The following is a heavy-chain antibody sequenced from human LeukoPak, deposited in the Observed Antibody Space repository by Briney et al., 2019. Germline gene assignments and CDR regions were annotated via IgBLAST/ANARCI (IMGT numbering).Heavy chain of an antibody. Sequence: GGSLRLSCAASGFTFSSYGMHWVRQAPGKGLEWVSGISWNSGSIGYADSVKGRFTISRDNAKNSLYLQMNSLRAEDTALYYCAKDIGYSYYFDYWGQGTLVTVSS. CDR1: GFTFSSYG. CDR2: ISWNSGSI. J-gene: IGHJ4*02. V-gene: IGHV3-9*01. CDR3: AKDIGYSYYFDY. D-gene: IGHD2-15*01.